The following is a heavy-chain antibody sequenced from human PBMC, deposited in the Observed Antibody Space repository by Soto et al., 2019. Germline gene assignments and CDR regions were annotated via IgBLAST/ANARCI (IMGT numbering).Heavy chain of an antibody. J-gene: IGHJ5*02. Sequence: QVQLVQSGAEVKKPGSSVKVSCKASGGTFSSYAISWVRQAPGQGLEWMGGIIPIFGTANYAQKFQGRVTITADESTSAAYMELSRLRSEDTAVYYCARGAPGGPQYLIPAARGSWFDPWGQGTLVTVSS. CDR3: ARGAPGGPQYLIPAARGSWFDP. D-gene: IGHD2-2*01. V-gene: IGHV1-69*01. CDR1: GGTFSSYA. CDR2: IIPIFGTA.